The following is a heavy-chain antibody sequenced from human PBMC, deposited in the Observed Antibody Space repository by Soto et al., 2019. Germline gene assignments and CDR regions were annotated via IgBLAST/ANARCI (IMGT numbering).Heavy chain of an antibody. CDR2: VHSSDSP. CDR3: AKGEPGRQLAP. D-gene: IGHD6-13*01. V-gene: IGHV4-59*01. CDR1: GSSISSSY. Sequence: PSATLSLTCPVSGSSISSSYWSWIRQPPGGGLEWIGYVHSSDSPRYIPSLQSRVTMSVETSKNQFSLKLTSVTAADTAVYYCAKGEPGRQLAPWGQGTLVTVSS. J-gene: IGHJ5*02.